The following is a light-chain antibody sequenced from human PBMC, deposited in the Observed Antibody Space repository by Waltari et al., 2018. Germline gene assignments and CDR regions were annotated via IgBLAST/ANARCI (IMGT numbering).Light chain of an antibody. Sequence: QSALTQPASVSGSPGQPITISCTGTNNDIGSYNLVSWYQQHPGKAPKVIIFEVNKRPSGVSNRFSGSKSGNTASLTVSGLHPEDEADYYCCSYAGTPRVVFGGGTKLTVL. CDR2: EVN. CDR1: NNDIGSYNL. V-gene: IGLV2-23*02. CDR3: CSYAGTPRVV. J-gene: IGLJ2*01.